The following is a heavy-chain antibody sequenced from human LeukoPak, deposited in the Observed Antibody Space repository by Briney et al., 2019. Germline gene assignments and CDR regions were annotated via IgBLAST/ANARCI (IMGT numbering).Heavy chain of an antibody. CDR1: EFTFSSHQ. D-gene: IGHD1-20*01. V-gene: IGHV3-48*03. CDR2: ISSSGNSI. Sequence: PGGSLRLSCAASEFTFSSHQMSWVRQAPGRGLEWVSYISSSGNSIYYADSVKGRFTISRDNAKNSLYLQMNGLRAEDAAVYYCARVGAYAAINWWGQGTLVTVSS. J-gene: IGHJ4*02. CDR3: ARVGAYAAINW.